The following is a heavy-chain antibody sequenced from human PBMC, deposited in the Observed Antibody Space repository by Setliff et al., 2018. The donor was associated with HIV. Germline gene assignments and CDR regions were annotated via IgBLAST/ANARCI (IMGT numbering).Heavy chain of an antibody. CDR1: RGTFSSYG. Sequence: GASVKVSCKASRGTFSSYGFNWVRQAPGQGLEWMGWINTNTGNPTYAQGFTGRFVFSLDTSVSTAYLQISSLKAEDTAVYYCSRELGRGNHGSGSYYISTLFYYGMDVWGQGTTVTVSS. D-gene: IGHD3-10*01. CDR2: INTNTGNP. CDR3: SRELGRGNHGSGSYYISTLFYYGMDV. J-gene: IGHJ6*02. V-gene: IGHV7-4-1*02.